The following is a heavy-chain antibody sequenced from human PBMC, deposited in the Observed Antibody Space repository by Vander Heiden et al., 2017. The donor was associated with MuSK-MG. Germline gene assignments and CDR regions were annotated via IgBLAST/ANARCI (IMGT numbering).Heavy chain of an antibody. CDR1: GGSISSSNW. Sequence: QVQLQESGPGLVKPSGTLPLTCAVSGGSISSSNWWSWVRQPPGKGLEWIGEIYHSGSTNYNPSLKSRVTISVDKSKNQFSLKLSSVTAADTAVYYCARRGGTVTDYYYYMDVWGKGTTVTVSS. CDR3: ARRGGTVTDYYYYMDV. J-gene: IGHJ6*03. V-gene: IGHV4-4*02. CDR2: IYHSGST. D-gene: IGHD4-17*01.